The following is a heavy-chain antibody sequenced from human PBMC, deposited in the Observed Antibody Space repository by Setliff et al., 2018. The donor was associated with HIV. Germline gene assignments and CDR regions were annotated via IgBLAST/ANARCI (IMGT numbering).Heavy chain of an antibody. CDR1: GGSFKRYA. CDR2: IIPSFGAT. Sequence: GASVKVSCKASGGSFKRYAISWVRQVSGQGFEWMGRIIPSFGATNYAQKFQGRITITADKSTDTAYMELIGLKSEDTAVYYCARDPTGGAARFDYWGQGTLVTVSS. J-gene: IGHJ4*02. CDR3: ARDPTGGAARFDY. D-gene: IGHD6-6*01. V-gene: IGHV1-69*06.